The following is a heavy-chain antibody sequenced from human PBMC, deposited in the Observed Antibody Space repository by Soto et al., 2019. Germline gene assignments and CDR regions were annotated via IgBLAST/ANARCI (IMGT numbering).Heavy chain of an antibody. V-gene: IGHV3-74*01. CDR2: INSDGSGT. CDR1: GFTFSSFW. CDR3: ARGPGDYYYGMDV. D-gene: IGHD3-10*01. Sequence: GGSLRLSCAASGFTFSSFWMHWVRQAPGKGLVWVSRINSDGSGTSHADSVKGRFTISRDNAKNTLYLQMNSLRAEDTAVYYCARGPGDYYYGMDVRGQGTKVTVSS. J-gene: IGHJ6*02.